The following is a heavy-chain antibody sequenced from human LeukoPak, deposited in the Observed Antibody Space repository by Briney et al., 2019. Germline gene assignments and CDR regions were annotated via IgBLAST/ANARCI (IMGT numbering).Heavy chain of an antibody. V-gene: IGHV4-31*03. CDR3: ARTTYYYDSSGYLYYFDY. CDR2: IYYSGST. D-gene: IGHD3-22*01. Sequence: PSETLSLTCTVSDGSISSGGYYWSWIRQHPGKGLEWIGYIYYSGSTYYNPSLKSRVTISVDTSKNQFSLKLSSVTAADTAVYYCARTTYYYDSSGYLYYFDYWGQGTLVTVSS. CDR1: DGSISSGGYY. J-gene: IGHJ4*02.